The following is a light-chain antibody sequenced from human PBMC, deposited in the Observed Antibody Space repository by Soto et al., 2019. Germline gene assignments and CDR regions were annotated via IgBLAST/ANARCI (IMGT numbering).Light chain of an antibody. J-gene: IGLJ1*01. CDR1: SGHSSYA. CDR2: LNRDCSH. Sequence: QLVLTQSPSASASLGASVKLTCTLSSGHSSYAIAWHQQQPEKGPRYLMKLNRDCSHSKGDGIPARFSCSSYAAERYLTIACLQSEDEDDYYCQTWGTGIQVFGTGTKLTVL. V-gene: IGLV4-69*01. CDR3: QTWGTGIQV.